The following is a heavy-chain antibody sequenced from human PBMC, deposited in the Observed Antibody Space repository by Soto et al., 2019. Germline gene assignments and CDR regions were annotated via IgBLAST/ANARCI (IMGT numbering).Heavy chain of an antibody. V-gene: IGHV1-3*01. CDR3: ARGNEREVAFDV. J-gene: IGHJ3*01. CDR1: GYTNSNYA. Sequence: ASVKPSSKASGYTNSNYAMHWVRQAPGQRLEWMGWINAGNGDTKYSQNFKGRVTITRDTSASTAYMELSSLRSEDTAVYCCARGNEREVAFDVWGQGTMLTV. CDR2: INAGNGDT.